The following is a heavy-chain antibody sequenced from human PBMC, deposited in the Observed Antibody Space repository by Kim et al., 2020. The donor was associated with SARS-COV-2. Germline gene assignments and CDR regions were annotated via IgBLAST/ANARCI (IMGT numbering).Heavy chain of an antibody. CDR3: TTGDYYDSSGSSPSDY. CDR1: GFTFSNAW. J-gene: IGHJ4*02. Sequence: GGSLRLSCAASGFTFSNAWMSWVRQAPGKGLEWVGRIKSKTDGGTTDYAAPVKGRFTISRDDSKNTLYLQMNSLKTEDTAVYYCTTGDYYDSSGSSPSDYWGQGTLVTVSS. V-gene: IGHV3-15*01. CDR2: IKSKTDGGTT. D-gene: IGHD3-22*01.